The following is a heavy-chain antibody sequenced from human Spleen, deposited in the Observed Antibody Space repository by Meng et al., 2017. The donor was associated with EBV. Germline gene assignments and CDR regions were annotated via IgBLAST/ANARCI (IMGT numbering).Heavy chain of an antibody. J-gene: IGHJ4*02. CDR3: ARGQLEDSRGSPPYFDF. CDR1: GGSITSNSW. CDR2: IYHGGSA. D-gene: IGHD3-22*01. V-gene: IGHV4-4*02. Sequence: QVLLQEAGPGLLKPSGHLSLSCAVSGGSITSNSWWSWLRQPPGKGLEWIGEIYHGGSANYNPSLKSRVTISVDKSKNQFSLNLSSVTAADTAVYYCARGQLEDSRGSPPYFDFWGQGTLVTVSS.